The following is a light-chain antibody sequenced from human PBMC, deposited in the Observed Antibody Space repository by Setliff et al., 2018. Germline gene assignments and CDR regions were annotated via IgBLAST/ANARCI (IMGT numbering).Light chain of an antibody. CDR1: SSNIGNHY. V-gene: IGLV1-40*01. CDR3: QSYDTNLRDYV. CDR2: GYS. Sequence: QSVLTQPPSVSAAPGQKVTISCSGSSSNIGNHYVSWYQQLPGTAPKLLMYGYSNRPSGVPVRFSGSRSGTSASLAINGLQAEDEADYYCQSYDTNLRDYVFGTGTKVTVL. J-gene: IGLJ1*01.